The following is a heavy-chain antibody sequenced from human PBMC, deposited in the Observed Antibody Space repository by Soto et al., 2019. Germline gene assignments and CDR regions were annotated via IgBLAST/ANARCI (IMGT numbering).Heavy chain of an antibody. J-gene: IGHJ5*02. CDR3: AKDISTGTTTFSWFDP. Sequence: EVQLVESGGGLVQPGRSLRLSCAASGFTFDDYAMHWVRQLPGKGLEWVSGISWNSGSIGYADSVKGRFTISRDNAKISLYLQMNNLRAEDTAFYYCAKDISTGTTTFSWFDPWGQGTLVTVSS. CDR1: GFTFDDYA. CDR2: ISWNSGSI. D-gene: IGHD1-1*01. V-gene: IGHV3-9*01.